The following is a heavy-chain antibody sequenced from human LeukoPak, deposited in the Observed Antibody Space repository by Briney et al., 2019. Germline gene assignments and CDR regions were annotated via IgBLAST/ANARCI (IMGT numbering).Heavy chain of an antibody. CDR1: GFSFSTYA. Sequence: GGSLRLSCAASGFSFSTYAMQWVRQAPGKGLDWVAVISNDGSKTYYADSVKCRFTISRDNSKNTLYLQMNGLRTEDTALYYCAKDDGPYTSTWYSVGLIDYWGRGTLVAVSS. D-gene: IGHD6-13*01. CDR2: ISNDGSKT. V-gene: IGHV3-30*18. J-gene: IGHJ2*01. CDR3: AKDDGPYTSTWYSVGLIDY.